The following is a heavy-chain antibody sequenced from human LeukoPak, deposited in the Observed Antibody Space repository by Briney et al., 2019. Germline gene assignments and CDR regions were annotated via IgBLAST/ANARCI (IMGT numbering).Heavy chain of an antibody. CDR1: GFTFSDYY. D-gene: IGHD5-18*01. J-gene: IGHJ1*01. Sequence: GGSLRLSCAASGFTFSDYYMSWIRQAPGKGLEWVSHISSSGSTIYYADSVKGRFTISRDNAKNSLYLQMNSLRAEDTAVYYCARDRRGYSYGYFLTRGQGTLVTVSS. CDR3: ARDRRGYSYGYFLT. V-gene: IGHV3-11*01. CDR2: ISSSGSTI.